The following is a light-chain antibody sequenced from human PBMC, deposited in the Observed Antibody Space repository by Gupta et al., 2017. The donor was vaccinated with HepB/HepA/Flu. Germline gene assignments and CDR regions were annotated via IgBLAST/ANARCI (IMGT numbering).Light chain of an antibody. J-gene: IGKJ1*01. CDR3: QQRYNVPRT. CDR2: GAS. CDR1: QRISTY. V-gene: IGKV1-39*01. Sequence: DIQMTQSPSSLSASVGDRVTITCRASQRISTYLNWYQQKPGTAPKLLLYGASRLHSGVTSKFSGSGSGTDFTLTISRRQPEASAPYYCQQRYNVPRTFGQGTKVEIK.